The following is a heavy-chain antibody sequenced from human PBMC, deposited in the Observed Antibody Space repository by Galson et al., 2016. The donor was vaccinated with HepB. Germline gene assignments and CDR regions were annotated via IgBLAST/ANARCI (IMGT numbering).Heavy chain of an antibody. CDR3: ATSYGDYAINYYGMDV. J-gene: IGHJ6*02. CDR1: GYTFATYY. CDR2: INPSGAST. Sequence: SVKVSCKASGYTFATYYMHWVRQAPGQGLEWVGIINPSGASTNYAQKFQGRVTMTRDTSTSTVYMELSSLRSEDTALYYCATSYGDYAINYYGMDVWGQGTTVTVSS. V-gene: IGHV1-46*01. D-gene: IGHD4-17*01.